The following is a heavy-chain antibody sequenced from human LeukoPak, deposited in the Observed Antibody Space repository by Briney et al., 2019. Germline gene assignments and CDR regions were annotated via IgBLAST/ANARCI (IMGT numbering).Heavy chain of an antibody. CDR3: ARGEVVVPAAMLHYYYGMDV. V-gene: IGHV1-46*01. J-gene: IGHJ6*02. Sequence: ASVKVSCKASGYTFTSYYMHCVRQAPGQGPEWMEIINPSGGSTSYAQKFQGRVTMTKDTSTSTGYMELSRLRSDDTAVYYCARGEVVVPAAMLHYYYGMDVWGQGTTVTVSS. CDR1: GYTFTSYY. D-gene: IGHD2-2*01. CDR2: INPSGGST.